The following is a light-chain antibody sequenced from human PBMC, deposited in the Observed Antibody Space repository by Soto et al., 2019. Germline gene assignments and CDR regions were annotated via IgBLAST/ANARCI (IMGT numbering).Light chain of an antibody. V-gene: IGLV2-8*01. J-gene: IGLJ1*01. CDR2: EVS. CDR1: SSDVGGYSS. Sequence: QSALTQPPSASGSPGQSVTISCTGTSSDVGGYSSVAWFQHHPGKAPKLMIYEVSKRPSGVPDRSSGSKSGNTASLTVSGLQAEDEADYYCISYAGSNNYVFGTGTKLTVL. CDR3: ISYAGSNNYV.